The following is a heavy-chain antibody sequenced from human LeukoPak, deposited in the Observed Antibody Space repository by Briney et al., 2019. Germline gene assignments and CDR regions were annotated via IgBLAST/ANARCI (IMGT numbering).Heavy chain of an antibody. V-gene: IGHV1-18*01. CDR2: ISAYNGNT. Sequence: ASVKVSCKASGYTFTSYGISWVRQAPGQGLEWMGWISAYNGNTNYAQKLQGRVTMTTDTSTSTACMELRSLRSDDTAVYYCARNIVVVPAAEFDPWGQGTLVTVSS. CDR3: ARNIVVVPAAEFDP. CDR1: GYTFTSYG. D-gene: IGHD2-2*01. J-gene: IGHJ5*02.